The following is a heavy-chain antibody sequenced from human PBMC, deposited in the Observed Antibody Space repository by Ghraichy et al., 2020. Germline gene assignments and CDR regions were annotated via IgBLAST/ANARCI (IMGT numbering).Heavy chain of an antibody. CDR1: GGSISSSSYY. Sequence: SETLSLTCTVSGGSISSSSYYWGWIRQPPGKGLEWIGSIYYSGSTYYNPSLKSRVTISVDTSKNQFSLKLSSVTAADTAVYYCARHAAPRGGSWASNWFDPWGQGTLVTVSS. D-gene: IGHD2-15*01. CDR3: ARHAAPRGGSWASNWFDP. J-gene: IGHJ5*02. V-gene: IGHV4-39*01. CDR2: IYYSGST.